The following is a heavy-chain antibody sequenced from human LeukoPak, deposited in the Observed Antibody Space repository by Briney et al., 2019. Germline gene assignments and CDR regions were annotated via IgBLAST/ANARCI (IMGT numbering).Heavy chain of an antibody. Sequence: GASVKVSCKASGYTFTSYDINWVRQGTRQGLEWMGWMNPNSGDTGYVQKSQGRVTTTRSTSISTAYMELSSLRSEDTAVYYCGRGGFGSGSHFDYWGQGTLVTVRS. V-gene: IGHV1-8*01. CDR2: MNPNSGDT. CDR3: GRGGFGSGSHFDY. CDR1: GYTFTSYD. D-gene: IGHD3-10*01. J-gene: IGHJ4*02.